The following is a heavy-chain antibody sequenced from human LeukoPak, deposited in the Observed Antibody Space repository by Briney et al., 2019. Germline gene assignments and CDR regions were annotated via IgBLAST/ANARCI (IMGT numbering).Heavy chain of an antibody. CDR2: IWYDGSNK. Sequence: PGRSLRLSCAASGFTSSSYGMHWVRQAPGKGLEWVAVIWYDGSNKYYADSVKGRFTISRDNSKNTLYLQMNSLRAEDTAVYYCARDGGSGVLNPFDYWGQGTLVTVSS. D-gene: IGHD3-10*01. CDR1: GFTSSSYG. V-gene: IGHV3-33*01. CDR3: ARDGGSGVLNPFDY. J-gene: IGHJ4*02.